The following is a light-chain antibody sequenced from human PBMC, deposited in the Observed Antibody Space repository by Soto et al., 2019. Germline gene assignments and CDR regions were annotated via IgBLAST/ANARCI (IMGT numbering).Light chain of an antibody. V-gene: IGKV1-5*03. CDR3: HQYDSYSLT. Sequence: DIQMTQSPSTLSASVGDRITITCRASQSISSWLAWYQQKPGKAPKLLIHEASILQNGVPLRFSGSGSGTEFTLTISSLQPDDSATYYCHQYDSYSLTFAGGTKVEIK. J-gene: IGKJ4*01. CDR2: EAS. CDR1: QSISSW.